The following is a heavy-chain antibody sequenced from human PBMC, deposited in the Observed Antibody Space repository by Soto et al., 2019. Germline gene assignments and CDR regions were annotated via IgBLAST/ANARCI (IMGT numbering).Heavy chain of an antibody. CDR1: GDFNTNFY. D-gene: IGHD3-10*01. CDR3: ARHSSGWFGEYHFDY. J-gene: IGHJ4*02. Sequence: SETLSLTCTVSGDFNTNFYWSWIRQSPGKGLEWMGFIYSSGSTRYNPSLKSRITMSLDTSKNQFSLRLSSVAAADTAVYYCARHSSGWFGEYHFDYWGQGTLVTVSS. CDR2: IYSSGST. V-gene: IGHV4-59*08.